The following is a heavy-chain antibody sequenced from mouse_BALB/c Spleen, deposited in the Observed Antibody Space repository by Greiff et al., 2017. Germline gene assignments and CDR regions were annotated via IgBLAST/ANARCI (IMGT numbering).Heavy chain of an antibody. J-gene: IGHJ4*01. CDR2: IDPANGNT. Sequence: VQLQQSGAELVKPGASVKLSCTASGFNIKDTYMHWVKQRPEQGLEWIGRIDPANGNTKYDPKFQGKATITADTSSNTAYLQLSSLTSEDTAVYYCARRGDGYYDAMDYGGQGTSGTVSS. CDR3: ARRGDGYYDAMDY. CDR1: GFNIKDTY. V-gene: IGHV14-3*02. D-gene: IGHD2-3*01.